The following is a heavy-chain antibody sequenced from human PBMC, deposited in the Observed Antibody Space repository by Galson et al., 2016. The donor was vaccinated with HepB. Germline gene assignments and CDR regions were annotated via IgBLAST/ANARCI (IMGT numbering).Heavy chain of an antibody. V-gene: IGHV1-18*01. CDR2: ISGTNGNT. CDR3: TRGSRCSGGTCYSPAFDN. Sequence: SVKVSCKASGYTFNTYGIGWVRQAPGQGFEWMGWISGTNGNTNYAQNFKGRVTMTRDTSTQTAYMELRSLRNDDTAIYYCTRGSRCSGGTCYSPAFDNWGQGTLVIVSA. D-gene: IGHD2-15*01. CDR1: GYTFNTYG. J-gene: IGHJ4*02.